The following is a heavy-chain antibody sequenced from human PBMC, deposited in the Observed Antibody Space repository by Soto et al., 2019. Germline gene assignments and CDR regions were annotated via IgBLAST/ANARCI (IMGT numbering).Heavy chain of an antibody. V-gene: IGHV3-30*04. CDR1: GFTFSSYT. Sequence: QVQLVDSGGGLVQPGRSLRLSCAASGFTFSSYTMHWVRQTPGKVLERVSVISHDGSDKYYADSVKSRFTISRDDSKNPLYLQMNSLRREDTSVYYCEIEYRLAVVAPGYWGQGTLATVSS. D-gene: IGHD3-22*01. CDR2: ISHDGSDK. J-gene: IGHJ4*02. CDR3: EIEYRLAVVAPGY.